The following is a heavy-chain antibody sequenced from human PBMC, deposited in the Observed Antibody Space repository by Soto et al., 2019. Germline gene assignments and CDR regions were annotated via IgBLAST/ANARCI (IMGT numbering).Heavy chain of an antibody. CDR2: IYYSGST. CDR1: GGSISSSSYY. CDR3: ARWTYCGGGYKFDY. D-gene: IGHD2-21*01. V-gene: IGHV4-39*07. Sequence: SETLSLTCTVSGGSISSSSYYWGWIRQPPGKGLEWIGSIYYSGSTYYNPSLKSRVTISVDTSKNQFSLNLNSVTAADTAIYYCARWTYCGGGYKFDYWGQGTLVTVSS. J-gene: IGHJ4*02.